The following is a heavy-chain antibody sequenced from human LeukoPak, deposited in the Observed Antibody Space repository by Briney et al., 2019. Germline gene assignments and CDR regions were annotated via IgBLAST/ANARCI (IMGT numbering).Heavy chain of an antibody. D-gene: IGHD4-11*01. Sequence: PGGSLRLSCAASGFTFSDYYMSWIRQAPGKGLEWVSYISSSGSTIYYADSVKGRFTIPRDNAKNSLYLQMNSLRAEDTAVYYCARGAYTMGYYYMDVWGKGTTVTVSS. CDR3: ARGAYTMGYYYMDV. CDR2: ISSSGSTI. J-gene: IGHJ6*03. V-gene: IGHV3-11*04. CDR1: GFTFSDYY.